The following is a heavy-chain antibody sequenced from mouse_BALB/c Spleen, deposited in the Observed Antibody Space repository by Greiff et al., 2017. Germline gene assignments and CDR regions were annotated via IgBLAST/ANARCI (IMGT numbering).Heavy chain of an antibody. D-gene: IGHD1-1*01. CDR3: AKQGYYGSSQAWFAY. CDR1: GFSLTDYG. J-gene: IGHJ3*01. V-gene: IGHV2-6-5*01. CDR2: IWGGGST. Sequence: VHLVESGPGLVAPSQSLSITCTVSGFSLTDYGVSWIRQPPGKGLEWLGVIWGGGSTYYNSALKSRLSISKDNSKSQVFLKMNSLQTDDTAMYYCAKQGYYGSSQAWFAYWGQGTLVTVSA.